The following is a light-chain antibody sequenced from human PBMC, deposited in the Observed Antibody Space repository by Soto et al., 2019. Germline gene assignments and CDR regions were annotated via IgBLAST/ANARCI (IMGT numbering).Light chain of an antibody. Sequence: EIQMTQSPSTLSASVGDSVSITCRASQSIHIWLAWYQQKPGKAPKLLIYKASNLQNGVPSRFSGSGSGTEFTLTISSLQPDDFANYYCHQYSTSPLTFGGGTKVEIK. CDR1: QSIHIW. V-gene: IGKV1-5*03. CDR3: HQYSTSPLT. J-gene: IGKJ4*01. CDR2: KAS.